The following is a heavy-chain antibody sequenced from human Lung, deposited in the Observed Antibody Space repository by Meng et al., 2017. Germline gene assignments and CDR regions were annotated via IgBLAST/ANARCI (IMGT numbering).Heavy chain of an antibody. CDR1: GGSSSRYY. V-gene: IGHV4-34*02. CDR2: INHSGST. D-gene: IGHD4-11*01. Sequence: QQLSCTLLFNLSETHALSLVVSGGSSSRYYWSWIRQPPGKLLEWVGEINHSGSTNYNPSLESRATISIDTSQNNLSLKLSSVTAADSAVYYCARGPTTMAHDFDYWGQGTLVTVSS. J-gene: IGHJ4*02. CDR3: ARGPTTMAHDFDY.